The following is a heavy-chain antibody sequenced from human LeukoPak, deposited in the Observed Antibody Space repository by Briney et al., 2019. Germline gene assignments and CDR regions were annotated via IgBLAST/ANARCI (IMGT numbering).Heavy chain of an antibody. CDR1: GFSFSSYG. V-gene: IGHV3-48*04. CDR2: ISSSGSII. Sequence: GGSLRLSCAASGFSFSSYGMHWVRQAPGKGLEWVSYISSSGSIIYYADSVKGRFTISRDNAKNSLYLQMNSLRAEDTAVYYCARGIGSSGYYPFDYWGQGTLVTVSS. D-gene: IGHD3-22*01. CDR3: ARGIGSSGYYPFDY. J-gene: IGHJ4*02.